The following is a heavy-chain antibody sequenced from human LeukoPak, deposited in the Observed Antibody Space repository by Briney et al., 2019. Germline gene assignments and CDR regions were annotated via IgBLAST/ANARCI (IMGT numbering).Heavy chain of an antibody. J-gene: IGHJ4*02. CDR3: ARGRNFWGGYQLDY. D-gene: IGHD3-3*01. V-gene: IGHV1-3*03. CDR2: INSGNGNT. Sequence: GASVKVSCKASGYSFATYAVHWVRQAPGQRLEWMGWINSGNGNTKYSPDFQDRVIITRDTSASTVYMELSSLRSEDMAVYYCARGRNFWGGYQLDYWGQGILVTVSP. CDR1: GYSFATYA.